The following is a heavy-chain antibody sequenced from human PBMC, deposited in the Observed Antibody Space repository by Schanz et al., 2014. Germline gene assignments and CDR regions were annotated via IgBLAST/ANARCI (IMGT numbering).Heavy chain of an antibody. J-gene: IGHJ4*01. D-gene: IGHD6-13*01. CDR3: AREQIMAAAGLVDY. CDR1: GFIFSNSG. CDR2: ISYDGSNK. Sequence: QVQLVESGGGVVQPGGSLRLSCAASGFIFSNSGMHWVRQAPGKGLEWVAVISYDGSNKYYADSVKDRFTIARDNAKNSLYLQMNSLRAEDTAVYYCAREQIMAAAGLVDYWGHGTLVTVSS. V-gene: IGHV3-30*19.